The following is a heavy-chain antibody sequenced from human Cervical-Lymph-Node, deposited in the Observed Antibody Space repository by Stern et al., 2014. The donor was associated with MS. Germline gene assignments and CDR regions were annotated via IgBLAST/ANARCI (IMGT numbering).Heavy chain of an antibody. CDR3: ASCRYTISESSLSY. CDR2: ICSSSSYI. V-gene: IGHV3-21*01. Sequence: EVQLVESGGGLVQPGGSLRLSCAASGFTFSTSSMTWVRQAPGKGLAWVSSICSSSSYIYSADSVKGRLTISRDNPKNPLYLQMNSLRAENAAVYYGASCRYTISESSLSYWGQGTLVTVSS. J-gene: IGHJ4*02. D-gene: IGHD3-10*01. CDR1: GFTFSTSS.